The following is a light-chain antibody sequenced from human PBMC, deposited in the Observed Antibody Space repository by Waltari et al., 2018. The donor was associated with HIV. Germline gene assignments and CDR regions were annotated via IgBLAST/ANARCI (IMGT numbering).Light chain of an antibody. J-gene: IGKJ2*01. Sequence: EIVMTQSPATLSVSPGERATLSGRASQSVSSNLAWHQQKPGQAPRLLIYGASTRATGIPARFSGSGSGTEFTLTISSLQSEDFAVYYCQQYNNWPRTFGQGTKLEIK. CDR1: QSVSSN. CDR2: GAS. V-gene: IGKV3-15*01. CDR3: QQYNNWPRT.